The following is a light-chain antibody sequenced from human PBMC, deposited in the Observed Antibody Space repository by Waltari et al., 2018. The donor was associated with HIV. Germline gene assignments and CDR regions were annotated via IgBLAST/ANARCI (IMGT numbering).Light chain of an antibody. J-gene: IGKJ1*01. CDR3: QQYYNSPPT. V-gene: IGKV4-1*01. Sequence: DIVMTQFPDSLAVSLGERATVNCKSSQNLLYASNNKNYLAWYQQKPGQPPKLLIYWACSRESGVADRFSGSGSGTDFNLTISRLQAEDLAIYYCQQYYNSPPTFGQGTKVEI. CDR2: WAC. CDR1: QNLLYASNNKNY.